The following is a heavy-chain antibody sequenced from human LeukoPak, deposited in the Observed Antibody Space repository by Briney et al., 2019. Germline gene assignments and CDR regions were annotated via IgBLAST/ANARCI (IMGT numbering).Heavy chain of an antibody. Sequence: SETLSLTCAVYGGSFSGYYWSWIRQPPGKGLEWIGEINHSGSTNYNPSLKSRVTISVDTSKNKFSLKLSSVTAADTAVYYCARNYYDSSGYYYWGQGTLVTVSS. V-gene: IGHV4-34*01. CDR1: GGSFSGYY. CDR2: INHSGST. J-gene: IGHJ4*02. CDR3: ARNYYDSSGYYY. D-gene: IGHD3-22*01.